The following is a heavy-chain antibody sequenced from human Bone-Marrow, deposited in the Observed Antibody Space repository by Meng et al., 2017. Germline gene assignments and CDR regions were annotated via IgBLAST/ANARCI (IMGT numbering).Heavy chain of an antibody. D-gene: IGHD6-25*01. V-gene: IGHV3-48*04. CDR2: ISSSGSTI. J-gene: IGHJ6*02. CDR1: VFTYSNAW. Sequence: GGSLRLSCAAPVFTYSNAWMNWVRQAPGKGLEWVPYISSSGSTIYYADSVKGRFTISRDNAKNSLYLQMNSLRAEDTAVYYCACHAAAYYYYYGMDVWGQGTTVTVSS. CDR3: ACHAAAYYYYYGMDV.